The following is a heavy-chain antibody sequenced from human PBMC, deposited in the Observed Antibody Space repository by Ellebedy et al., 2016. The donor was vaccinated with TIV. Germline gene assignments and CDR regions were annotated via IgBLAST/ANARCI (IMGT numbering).Heavy chain of an antibody. Sequence: SETLSLXCTVSGGSISSGDSSWSWIRQPPGKGLEWIGYIYYSGSTNYNPSLKSRVTISVDTSKNQFSLKLSSVTAADTAVYYCARAKAPYYYDSSGPWGQGTLVTVSS. CDR3: ARAKAPYYYDSSGP. V-gene: IGHV4-61*08. J-gene: IGHJ5*02. D-gene: IGHD3-22*01. CDR2: IYYSGST. CDR1: GGSISSGDSS.